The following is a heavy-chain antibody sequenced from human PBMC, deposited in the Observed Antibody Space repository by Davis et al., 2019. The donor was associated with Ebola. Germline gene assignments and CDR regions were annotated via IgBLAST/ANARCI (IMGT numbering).Heavy chain of an antibody. J-gene: IGHJ6*03. CDR3: VRGGGTYYSYHYMDV. Sequence: PSETLSLTCTVSGDSMSHHYWTWIRQPAGKGLEWIGRMYTTGSTSYNPPSTGRLNMSIDMSKNQFSLRLSSVTAADTALYYCVRGGGTYYSYHYMDVWGNGTTVIVSS. CDR2: MYTTGST. CDR1: GDSMSHHY. V-gene: IGHV4-4*07.